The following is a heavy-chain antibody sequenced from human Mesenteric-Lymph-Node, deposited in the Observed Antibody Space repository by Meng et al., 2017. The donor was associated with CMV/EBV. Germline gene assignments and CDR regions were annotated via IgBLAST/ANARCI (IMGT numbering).Heavy chain of an antibody. CDR2: INANSGGT. V-gene: IGHV1-2*02. J-gene: IGHJ4*02. Sequence: ASVKVSCKASGYTFTSYDINWVRQATGQGLEWMGWINANSGGTSSAPRFQGRVTMTRDTSISTAYMELSGLVSADTAVYYCARSDFYESSGYYPGDYWGQGTLVTVSS. CDR1: GYTFTSYD. D-gene: IGHD3-22*01. CDR3: ARSDFYESSGYYPGDY.